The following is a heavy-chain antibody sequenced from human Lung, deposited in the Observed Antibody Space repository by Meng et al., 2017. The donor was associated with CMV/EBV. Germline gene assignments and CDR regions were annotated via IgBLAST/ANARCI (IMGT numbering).Heavy chain of an antibody. D-gene: IGHD2-21*02. CDR3: ARVVTALWGYYFDY. J-gene: IGHJ4*02. CDR1: GGYVSSRHW. Sequence: QGRLEESGQGLVKASGTRSLTCAVSGGYVSSRHWWSWVRQPPGKGLEWIGEIYHSGSTNYNPSLKSRVTISVDKSKNQFSLKLSSVTAADTAVYYCARVVTALWGYYFDYWGQGTLVTVSS. V-gene: IGHV4-4*02. CDR2: IYHSGST.